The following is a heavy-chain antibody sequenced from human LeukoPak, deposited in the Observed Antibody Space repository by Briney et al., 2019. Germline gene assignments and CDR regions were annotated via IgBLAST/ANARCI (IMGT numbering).Heavy chain of an antibody. V-gene: IGHV4-4*02. CDR3: ARRLTTVDY. D-gene: IGHD4-11*01. CDR1: GGSISSRDW. CDR2: ISHSGST. Sequence: SETLSLTCTVSGGSISSRDWWSWVRQPPGKGLEWIGEISHSGSTNYNPSLKSRVTISVDKSKNQFSLKLSSVTAADTAVYYCARRLTTVDYWGQGTLVTVSS. J-gene: IGHJ4*02.